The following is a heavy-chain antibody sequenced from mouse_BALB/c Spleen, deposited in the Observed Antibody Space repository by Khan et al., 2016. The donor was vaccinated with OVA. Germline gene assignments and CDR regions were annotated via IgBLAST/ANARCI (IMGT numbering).Heavy chain of an antibody. CDR3: AREWEFYAMDY. CDR2: IRDKANGYTT. V-gene: IGHV7-3*02. CDR1: GFTFTDYY. J-gene: IGHJ4*01. Sequence: EVELVESGGGLVQPGGSLRLSCATSGFTFTDYYMTWVRQPPGKALEWLGFIRDKANGYTTEYSASVRGRLHISRDNSQSILYLHMNSLRAEDSATYYCAREWEFYAMDYWGQGTSVTVSS. D-gene: IGHD4-1*01.